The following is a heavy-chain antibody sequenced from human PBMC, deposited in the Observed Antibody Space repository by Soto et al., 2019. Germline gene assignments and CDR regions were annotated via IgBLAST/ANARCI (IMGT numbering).Heavy chain of an antibody. V-gene: IGHV3-23*01. CDR2: ICDNGGSK. D-gene: IGHD1-20*01. Sequence: PGGSLRLSCAASGFTFSSYAMSWVRQAPGKGLEWVAAICDNGGSKYYADSVKGRFTISRDNSKNTLYLQMNSLRAEDTAVYYCARDTARGAALNYAFDIWGQGTMVTVSS. J-gene: IGHJ3*02. CDR3: ARDTARGAALNYAFDI. CDR1: GFTFSSYA.